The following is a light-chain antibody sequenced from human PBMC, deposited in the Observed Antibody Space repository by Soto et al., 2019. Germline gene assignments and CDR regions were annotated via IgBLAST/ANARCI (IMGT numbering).Light chain of an antibody. Sequence: QSALTQPPSASGSPGQSVTISCTGTSSDVGGYNYVSWYQQHPGKAPKLMIYEVSKRPSGVPDRFSGSKSGNTAALTVSGRQAEDEADYYCSSYAGSNTWVFGGGTKLTVL. J-gene: IGLJ3*02. CDR3: SSYAGSNTWV. CDR2: EVS. CDR1: SSDVGGYNY. V-gene: IGLV2-8*01.